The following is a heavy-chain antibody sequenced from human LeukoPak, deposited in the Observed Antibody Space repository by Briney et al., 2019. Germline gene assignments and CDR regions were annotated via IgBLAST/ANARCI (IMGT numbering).Heavy chain of an antibody. CDR3: AKDSSGSYYGKSDF. Sequence: PGGSLRLSCAASGFTFSNYAMSWVRQAPGKGLEWVSGISAGGSSTYYADSVKGRFTISRDNSKNTLYLQMNSLRGEDTAVYYCAKDSSGSYYGKSDFWGQGTLVAVSS. V-gene: IGHV3-23*01. D-gene: IGHD1-26*01. CDR2: ISAGGSST. CDR1: GFTFSNYA. J-gene: IGHJ4*02.